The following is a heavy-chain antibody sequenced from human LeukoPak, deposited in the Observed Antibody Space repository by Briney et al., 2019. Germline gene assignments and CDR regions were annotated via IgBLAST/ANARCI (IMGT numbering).Heavy chain of an antibody. D-gene: IGHD6-13*01. J-gene: IGHJ4*02. CDR1: GYTFTTYY. V-gene: IGHV1-46*01. CDR2: INPTGGST. CDR3: ALYSSTWY. Sequence: GASVKVSCKASGYTFTTYYIHWVRQAPGQGLEWMGIINPTGGSTTYAQKFQGRVTMTTDTSTSTVFMEVNSLRSEGTAVYYCALYSSTWYWGQGTLVTVSS.